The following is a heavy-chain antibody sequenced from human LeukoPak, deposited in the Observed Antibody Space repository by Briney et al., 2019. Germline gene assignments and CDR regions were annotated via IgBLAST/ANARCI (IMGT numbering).Heavy chain of an antibody. Sequence: GASVKVSCKASGYTFTSYGLSWVRQAPGQGLEWMGWISPYTGDTNYAQNLQGRVTMTTDTSTSTAYMELSSLRSEDTAVYYCAAGYYYSDGGGGYWGQGTLVTVSS. CDR3: AAGYYYSDGGGGY. D-gene: IGHD3-10*01. CDR1: GYTFTSYG. V-gene: IGHV1-18*01. CDR2: ISPYTGDT. J-gene: IGHJ4*02.